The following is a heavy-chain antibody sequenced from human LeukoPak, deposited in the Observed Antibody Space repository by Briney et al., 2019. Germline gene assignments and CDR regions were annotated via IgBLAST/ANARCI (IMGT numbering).Heavy chain of an antibody. V-gene: IGHV4-34*01. CDR3: ARASVTNRTFDY. D-gene: IGHD1-14*01. CDR1: GGSFSGYY. Sequence: SETLSLTCVVYGGSFSGYYWSWIRQPPGKGLEWIGEINHSGSTNYNPSLKSRVTISVDTSKNQFSLKLSSVTAADTAVYYCARASVTNRTFDYWGQGTLVTVSS. J-gene: IGHJ4*02. CDR2: INHSGST.